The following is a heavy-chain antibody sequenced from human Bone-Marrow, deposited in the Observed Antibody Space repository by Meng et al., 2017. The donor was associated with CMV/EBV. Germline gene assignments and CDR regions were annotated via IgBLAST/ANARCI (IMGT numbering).Heavy chain of an antibody. CDR3: ARDWGWVFDP. CDR2: ISSRGSTI. Sequence: GESLKISCAASGFTFSNYEMNWVRQAPGKGLEWVSYISSRGSTIYYADSVKGRFTISRDNAKNSLYLQMDNLRAEGTAVYYCARDWGWVFDPWGQGTRVTVSS. J-gene: IGHJ5*02. D-gene: IGHD3-16*01. CDR1: GFTFSNYE. V-gene: IGHV3-48*03.